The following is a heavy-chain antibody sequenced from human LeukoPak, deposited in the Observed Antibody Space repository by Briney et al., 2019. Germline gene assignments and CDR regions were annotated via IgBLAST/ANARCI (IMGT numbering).Heavy chain of an antibody. D-gene: IGHD2/OR15-2a*01. J-gene: IGHJ4*02. CDR2: IYHSGST. V-gene: IGHV4-30-2*01. Sequence: SETLSLTCAVSGGSISSGGYSWSWIRQPPGKGLEWIGYIYHSGSTYYNPSLKSRVTISLDTSKNQFSLKLTSVTAADTAVYYCAGHHPRNTVDFWGQGTLVTVSS. CDR1: GGSISSGGYS. CDR3: AGHHPRNTVDF.